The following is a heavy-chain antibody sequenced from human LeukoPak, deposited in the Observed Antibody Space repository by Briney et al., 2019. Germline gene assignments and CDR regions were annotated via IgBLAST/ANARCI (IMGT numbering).Heavy chain of an antibody. CDR2: ISSSGSTI. CDR1: GFTFSDYY. J-gene: IGHJ6*03. CDR3: ARESRAVPGIVVVPAAKAPVDYMDV. D-gene: IGHD2-2*01. Sequence: GGSLRLSCAASGFTFSDYYMSWIRQAPGKGLEWVSYISSSGSTIYYADSVKGRFTISRDNAKNSLYLQMNSLRAEDTAVYYCARESRAVPGIVVVPAAKAPVDYMDVWGKGTTVTISS. V-gene: IGHV3-11*04.